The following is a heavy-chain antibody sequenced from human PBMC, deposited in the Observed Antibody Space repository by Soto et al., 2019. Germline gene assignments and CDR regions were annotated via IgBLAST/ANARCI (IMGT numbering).Heavy chain of an antibody. D-gene: IGHD1-26*01. CDR2: IHSDGSST. CDR3: ARGGRGAFDL. V-gene: IGHV3-74*03. J-gene: IGHJ3*01. Sequence: EVQLVESGGGLVRPGGSLRLSCAASGFTFSYYWMHWVRQAPGKGLVWVSRIHSDGSSTTYADLVKGRFIISRDNARNTVDLQWNGVRVEDTAVYYCARGGRGAFDLWGQGKVVTVSS. CDR1: GFTFSYYW.